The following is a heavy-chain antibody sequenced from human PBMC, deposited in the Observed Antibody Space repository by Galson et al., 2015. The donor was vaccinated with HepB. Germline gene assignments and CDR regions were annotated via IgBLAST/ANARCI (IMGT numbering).Heavy chain of an antibody. CDR1: GFTFGDYA. Sequence: SLRLSCAASGFTFGDYAMNWVRQAPGKGLEWLGFIRSKDYGETTEYAASVEGRFTISRDDSKSIAYLQMNSLKTDDTAVYYCTREDSGYDWRPDYWGQGTLVTVSS. CDR2: IRSKDYGETT. J-gene: IGHJ4*02. D-gene: IGHD5-12*01. V-gene: IGHV3-49*04. CDR3: TREDSGYDWRPDY.